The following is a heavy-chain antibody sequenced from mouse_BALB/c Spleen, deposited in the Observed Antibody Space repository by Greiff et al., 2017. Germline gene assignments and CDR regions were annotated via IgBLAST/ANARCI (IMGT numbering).Heavy chain of an antibody. Sequence: EVQLVESGGGLVKPGGSLKLSCAASGFTFSDYYMYWVRQTPEKRLEWVATISDGGSYTYYPDSVKGRFTISRDNAKNNLYLQMSSLKSEDTAMYYCARDRDGSSYGDAMDYWGQGTSVTVSS. V-gene: IGHV5-4*02. J-gene: IGHJ4*01. CDR3: ARDRDGSSYGDAMDY. D-gene: IGHD1-1*01. CDR1: GFTFSDYY. CDR2: ISDGGSYT.